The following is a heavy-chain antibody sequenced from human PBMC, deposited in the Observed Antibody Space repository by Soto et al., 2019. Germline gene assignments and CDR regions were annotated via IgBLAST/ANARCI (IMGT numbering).Heavy chain of an antibody. J-gene: IGHJ4*02. Sequence: SETLSLTCAVSGGSISGGGYSWSWIRQPPGKGLEWIGYSYHSGSTYYNPSLKSRVTISVDRSKNQFSLKLGSVTAADTAVYYCARGRVVGATTFDYWGQRTLVTVSS. CDR1: GGSISGGGYS. V-gene: IGHV4-30-2*01. CDR2: SYHSGST. D-gene: IGHD1-26*01. CDR3: ARGRVVGATTFDY.